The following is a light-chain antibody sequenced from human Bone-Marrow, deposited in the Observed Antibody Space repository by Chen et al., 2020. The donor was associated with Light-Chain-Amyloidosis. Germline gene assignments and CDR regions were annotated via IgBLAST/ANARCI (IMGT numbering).Light chain of an antibody. CDR3: QQYENLPLA. CDR1: QDISEY. CDR2: EAS. J-gene: IGKJ4*01. Sequence: DIQMTQSPSSLSASVGDRVTITCQASQDISEYLNWYQQKPGKSPKLLMYEASNLGTGVPSRFSGSGSGTDFTFTISSLQPEDIATYYCQQYENLPLAFGGGTKVEIK. V-gene: IGKV1-33*01.